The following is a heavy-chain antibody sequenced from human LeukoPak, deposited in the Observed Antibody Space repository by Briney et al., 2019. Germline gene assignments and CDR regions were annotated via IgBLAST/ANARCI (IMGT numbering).Heavy chain of an antibody. CDR3: ASRKLGNDY. CDR2: IYHTGST. Sequence: SETLSLTCTISGGSVSDYYWSWIRQSPGKGLEWIGYIYHTGSTSYSPSLKSRVTISADTSQNQFSPKLSSVTAADTAVYYCASRKLGNDYWGQGTLVTVSS. D-gene: IGHD7-27*01. V-gene: IGHV4-59*02. CDR1: GGSVSDYY. J-gene: IGHJ4*02.